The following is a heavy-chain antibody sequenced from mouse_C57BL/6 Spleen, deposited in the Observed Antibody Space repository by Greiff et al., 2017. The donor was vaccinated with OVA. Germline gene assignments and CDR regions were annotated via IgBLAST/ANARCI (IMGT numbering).Heavy chain of an antibody. CDR3: ARSYYDYDGPYYFDF. J-gene: IGHJ2*01. D-gene: IGHD2-4*01. Sequence: VKLQESGAELVKPGASVKISCKASGYAFSSYWMNWVKQRPGKGLEWIGQIYPGDGDTNYNGKFKGKATLTADKSSSTAYMQRSSLTSEDSAVYFCARSYYDYDGPYYFDFWGKGTTLTVSS. CDR2: IYPGDGDT. CDR1: GYAFSSYW. V-gene: IGHV1-80*01.